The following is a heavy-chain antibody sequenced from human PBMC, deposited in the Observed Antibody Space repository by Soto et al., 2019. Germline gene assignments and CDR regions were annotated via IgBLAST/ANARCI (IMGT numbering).Heavy chain of an antibody. J-gene: IGHJ6*02. CDR1: GFTFSSYW. D-gene: IGHD6-19*01. CDR2: IKQDGSEK. V-gene: IGHV3-7*03. Sequence: AGGSLRLSCAASGFTFSSYWMSWVRQAPGKGLEWVANIKQDGSEKYYVDSVKGRFTISRDNAKNSLYLQMNSLRAEDTAVYYCARDLGAVAAPGYYGMDVWGQGTTVTVSS. CDR3: ARDLGAVAAPGYYGMDV.